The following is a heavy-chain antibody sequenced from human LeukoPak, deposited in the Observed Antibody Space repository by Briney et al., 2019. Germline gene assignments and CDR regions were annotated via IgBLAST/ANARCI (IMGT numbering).Heavy chain of an antibody. CDR1: GFTFSSYA. Sequence: GGSLRLSCAASGFTFSSYAMHWVRQAPGKGLEWVAVISYDGSNKNYADSVKGRFTISRDNSKNTLFLQMNNLRAEDTAVYYCATDSGYDHHGLFDYWGQGTLVTVSS. CDR2: ISYDGSNK. J-gene: IGHJ4*02. D-gene: IGHD5-12*01. V-gene: IGHV3-30*04. CDR3: ATDSGYDHHGLFDY.